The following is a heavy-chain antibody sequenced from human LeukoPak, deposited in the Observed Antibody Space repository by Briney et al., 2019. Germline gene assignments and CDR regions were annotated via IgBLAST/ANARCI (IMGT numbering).Heavy chain of an antibody. J-gene: IGHJ4*02. V-gene: IGHV3-30-3*01. CDR3: ARSPVAVAGCFDY. D-gene: IGHD6-19*01. CDR1: GFTFSSYA. Sequence: GGSLRLSCAASGFTFSSYAVHWVRQAPGKGLEWVAVISYDGSNKYYADSVKGRFTISRDNSKNTLYLQMNSLRAEDTAVYYCARSPVAVAGCFDYWGQGTLVTVSS. CDR2: ISYDGSNK.